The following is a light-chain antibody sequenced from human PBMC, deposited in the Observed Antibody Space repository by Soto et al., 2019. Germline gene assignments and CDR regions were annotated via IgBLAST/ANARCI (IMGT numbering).Light chain of an antibody. CDR3: QLYNSWPPGLT. J-gene: IGKJ4*01. CDR1: QSVSSN. Sequence: EIVMTQSPATLSVSPGERATLSCRASQSVSSNLAWYQQKPGQAPRLLIYGASTRATGIPARFSGSGSGTEFTLSISSLQSEDFAVYYCQLYNSWPPGLTFGGGTKVDIK. V-gene: IGKV3-15*01. CDR2: GAS.